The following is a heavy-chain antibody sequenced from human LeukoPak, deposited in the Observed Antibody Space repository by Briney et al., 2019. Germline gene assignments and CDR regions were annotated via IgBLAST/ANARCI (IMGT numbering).Heavy chain of an antibody. J-gene: IGHJ4*02. CDR2: IIGSSGDT. V-gene: IGHV3-23*01. Sequence: GGSLRLSRAASGFRFSNFAMSWVRQAPGKGLEWVSLIIGSSGDTLYADSVKGRFTISRDISKNRLYLQMNSLRAEDTALYYCAKGAYDYIEMGYFDDWGQGTLVTVSS. D-gene: IGHD5-12*01. CDR1: GFRFSNFA. CDR3: AKGAYDYIEMGYFDD.